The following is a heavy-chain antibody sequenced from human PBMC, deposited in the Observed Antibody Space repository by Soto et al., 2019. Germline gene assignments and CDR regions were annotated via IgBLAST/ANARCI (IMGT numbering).Heavy chain of an antibody. CDR2: MNPNSGNT. J-gene: IGHJ4*02. CDR3: ARGSSSSIEVDY. CDR1: GYTFTSYD. V-gene: IGHV1-8*01. Sequence: ASVKVSCKASGYTFTSYDINWVRQATGQGLEWMGWMNPNSGNTGYAQKFQGRVTMTRNTSISTAYMELSSLRSEDTAVYYCARGSSSSIEVDYWGQGTLVTVSS. D-gene: IGHD6-6*01.